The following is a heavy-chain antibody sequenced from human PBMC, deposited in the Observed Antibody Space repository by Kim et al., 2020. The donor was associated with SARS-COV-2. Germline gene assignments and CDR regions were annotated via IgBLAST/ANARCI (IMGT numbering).Heavy chain of an antibody. J-gene: IGHJ4*02. D-gene: IGHD6-19*01. Sequence: AQKLQGRITMNTDTATSTAYLELRSLRSDDTAVYYCAREQYSSGWTFDYWGQGTLVTVSS. V-gene: IGHV1-18*01. CDR3: AREQYSSGWTFDY.